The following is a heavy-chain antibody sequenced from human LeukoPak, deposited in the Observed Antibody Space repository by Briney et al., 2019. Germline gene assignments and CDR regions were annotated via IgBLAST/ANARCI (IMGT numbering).Heavy chain of an antibody. D-gene: IGHD3-10*01. CDR2: IYASGST. V-gene: IGHV4-61*02. CDR3: ARTMVRGVPLDY. CDR1: GGSISSGDYY. J-gene: IGHJ4*02. Sequence: PSETLSLTCTVSGGSISSGDYYWSWIRPPAGKGLEWIGRIYASGSTNYNPSLNSRVTISIDTSKNQFSLKLTSVTAADTAVYYCARTMVRGVPLDYWGQGTLVTVSS.